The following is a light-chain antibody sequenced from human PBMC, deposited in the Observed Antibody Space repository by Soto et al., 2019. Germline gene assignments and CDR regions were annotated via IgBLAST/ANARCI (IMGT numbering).Light chain of an antibody. CDR2: WAS. V-gene: IGKV4-1*01. CDR3: QQYYSTPWT. CDR1: QNVLYSSNNKNY. Sequence: DIVMTQSPDSLAVSLGERATINCKSSQNVLYSSNNKNYLAWYQQKLGQPPKLLIRWASTRESGVPDRFSGSGSGTDFTLTISSLQAEDVAVYYCQQYYSTPWTFGHGTKVEIK. J-gene: IGKJ1*01.